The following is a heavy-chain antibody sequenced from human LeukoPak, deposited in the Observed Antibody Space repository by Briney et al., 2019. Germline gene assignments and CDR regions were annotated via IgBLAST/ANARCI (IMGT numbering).Heavy chain of an antibody. CDR3: ASIVDTAMESFDY. CDR1: GCTFAGYY. V-gene: IGHV1-2*02. CDR2: INPNSGGT. J-gene: IGHJ4*02. Sequence: GASVKGCCKASGCTFAGYYMHWVREARGQGLEWMGWINPNSGGTNYAQKFQGRVTMTRDTSISTAYMELSRLRSDDTAVYYCASIVDTAMESFDYWGQGTLVTVSS. D-gene: IGHD5-18*01.